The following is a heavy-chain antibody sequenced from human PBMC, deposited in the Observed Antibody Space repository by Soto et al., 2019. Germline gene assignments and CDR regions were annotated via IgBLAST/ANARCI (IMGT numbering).Heavy chain of an antibody. J-gene: IGHJ4*02. CDR3: ASGAFGGGYYANFDH. Sequence: QVQLVQSGAEVKKPGSSVKVSCKASGGSFNSHAINWVRQAPGQGLEWMGGFIPVLGTANYAQKFQGRVTITADRSKTTAYMELTSLTSEDSAVYYCASGAFGGGYYANFDHWGQGTLVTVSS. CDR1: GGSFNSHA. CDR2: FIPVLGTA. D-gene: IGHD3-3*01. V-gene: IGHV1-69*06.